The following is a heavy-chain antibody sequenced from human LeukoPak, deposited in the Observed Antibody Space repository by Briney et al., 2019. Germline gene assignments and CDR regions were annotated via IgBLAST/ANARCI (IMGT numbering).Heavy chain of an antibody. D-gene: IGHD4-17*01. CDR3: ARAGAAVTMFFDF. CDR2: IGAYNDNT. V-gene: IGHV1-18*01. J-gene: IGHJ4*02. CDR1: GYTFSDYG. Sequence: ASVKVSCKASGYTFSDYGITWVRQAPGQGVEWMGWIGAYNDNTNHAQKFQGRVTLTTDTSTSTAYMELRSLTSDDTALYYCARAGAAVTMFFDFWGQGTLVTVSS.